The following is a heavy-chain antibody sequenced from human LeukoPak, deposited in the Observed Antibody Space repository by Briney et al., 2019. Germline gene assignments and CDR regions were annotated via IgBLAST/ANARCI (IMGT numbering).Heavy chain of an antibody. Sequence: PGGSLRLSCAASGFTFSSYAMSWVRQAPGKGLEWVSAISGSGGSTYYADSVKGRFTISRDNSKNTLYLQMNSLRAEDTAVYYCAKVGGMGEPERIAAAGPYYWGQGTLVTVSS. V-gene: IGHV3-23*01. CDR2: ISGSGGST. D-gene: IGHD6-13*01. J-gene: IGHJ4*02. CDR1: GFTFSSYA. CDR3: AKVGGMGEPERIAAAGPYY.